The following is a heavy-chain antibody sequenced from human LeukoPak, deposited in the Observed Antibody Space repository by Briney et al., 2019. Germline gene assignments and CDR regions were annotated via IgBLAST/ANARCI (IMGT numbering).Heavy chain of an antibody. CDR1: GFTFSSYA. J-gene: IGHJ4*02. D-gene: IGHD6-13*01. CDR2: IGGSGGST. Sequence: AGSLILSCAAAGFTFSSYAMSWGRQAPGKGQEWVSAIGGSGGSTYYADSVKGRFTISRDNSQNTLYLQMNSLRAEDTAVYYCAKAARIAAAGKLFDYWGQGTLVTVSS. V-gene: IGHV3-23*01. CDR3: AKAARIAAAGKLFDY.